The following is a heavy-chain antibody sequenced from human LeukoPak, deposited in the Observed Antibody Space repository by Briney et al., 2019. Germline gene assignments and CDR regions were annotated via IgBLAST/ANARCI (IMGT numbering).Heavy chain of an antibody. CDR1: GFTFRGFL. Sequence: GGPLRFSGAASGFTFRGFLMSWVGQIPGKGLKWVANIKQDGSEKYYADALKGRFTISRDNTKNSLSLQMNSLIVEDTAVYYCARAGSNWNYVYWGQGTLVTVSS. D-gene: IGHD1-7*01. CDR3: ARAGSNWNYVY. CDR2: IKQDGSEK. J-gene: IGHJ4*02. V-gene: IGHV3-7*01.